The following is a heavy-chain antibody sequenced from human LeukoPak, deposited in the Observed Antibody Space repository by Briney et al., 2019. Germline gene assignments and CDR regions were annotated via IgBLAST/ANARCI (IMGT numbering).Heavy chain of an antibody. Sequence: SETLSLTCTVSGGSISSYYWSWIRQPPGKGLEWIGYIYYSGSTNYNPSLKSRVTISVDTSKNQFSLKLSSVTAADTAVYYCARAGKSMARGVILRPDWFDPWGQGTLVTVSS. CDR1: GGSISSYY. CDR3: ARAGKSMARGVILRPDWFDP. V-gene: IGHV4-59*01. J-gene: IGHJ5*02. D-gene: IGHD3-10*01. CDR2: IYYSGST.